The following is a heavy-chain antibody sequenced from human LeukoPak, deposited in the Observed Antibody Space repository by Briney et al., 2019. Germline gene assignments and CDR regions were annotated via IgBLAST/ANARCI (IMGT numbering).Heavy chain of an antibody. CDR3: ARTYYYGADAFGI. CDR2: IYYLGGT. J-gene: IGHJ3*02. V-gene: IGHV4-59*08. CDR1: GGSISPYY. D-gene: IGHD3-10*01. Sequence: SETLSLTCTVSGGSISPYYWSWVRQPPGKGLEWIGYIYYLGGTNYSPSLKSRVTMSVDTSKNQFSLNLRSVTAADTAVYYCARTYYYGADAFGIWGQGTMVTVSS.